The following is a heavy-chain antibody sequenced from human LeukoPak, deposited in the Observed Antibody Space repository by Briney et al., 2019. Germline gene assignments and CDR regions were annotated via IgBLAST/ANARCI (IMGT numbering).Heavy chain of an antibody. D-gene: IGHD3-3*01. CDR1: GFAFGSDA. Sequence: GGSLRLSCAASGFAFGSDAMSWVRQAPGKGLEWVSGISGGGGSTYDADSVKGRFTISRDNSKNTLYLQMNSLRAEDTAVYYCAKDGVSNYDFWSGYPFDYWGQGTLVTVSS. CDR3: AKDGVSNYDFWSGYPFDY. J-gene: IGHJ4*02. CDR2: ISGGGGST. V-gene: IGHV3-23*01.